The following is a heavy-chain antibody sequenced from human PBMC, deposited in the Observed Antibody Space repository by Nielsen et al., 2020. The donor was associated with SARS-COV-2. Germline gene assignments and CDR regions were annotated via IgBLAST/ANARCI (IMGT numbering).Heavy chain of an antibody. J-gene: IGHJ4*02. CDR3: TTVRSGWYDAVYYFDY. CDR1: GFTFSSYA. V-gene: IGHV3-23*01. Sequence: GESLKISCAASGFTFSSYAMSWVRQAPGKGLEWVSAISGSGGSTYYADSVKGRFTISRDNSKNTLYLQMNSLKTEDTAVYYCTTVRSGWYDAVYYFDYWGQGTLVTVSS. CDR2: ISGSGGST. D-gene: IGHD6-19*01.